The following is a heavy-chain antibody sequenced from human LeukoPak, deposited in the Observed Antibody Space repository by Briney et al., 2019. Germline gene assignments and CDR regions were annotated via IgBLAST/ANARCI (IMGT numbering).Heavy chain of an antibody. CDR3: ARDLGPYNWNEGFDY. D-gene: IGHD1-20*01. Sequence: PGRSLRLSCIASGFTFSHYGMNWDRQAPGKGLEWVSYISSSSSTIYYADSVKGRFTISRDNAKNSLYLQMNSLRAEDTAVYYCARDLGPYNWNEGFDYWGQGTLVTVSS. V-gene: IGHV3-48*04. J-gene: IGHJ4*02. CDR2: ISSSSSTI. CDR1: GFTFSHYG.